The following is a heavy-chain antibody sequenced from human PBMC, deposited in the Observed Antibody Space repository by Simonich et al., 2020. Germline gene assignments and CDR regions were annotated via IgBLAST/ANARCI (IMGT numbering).Heavy chain of an antibody. CDR1: GYTFTGYY. Sequence: QVQLVQSGAEVKKPGASVKVSCKASGYTFTGYYMHWWRQAPGQGLEWMEWINPNSGGTNYAQKFQGRVTMTRDTSNSTAYMELSRLRSDDTAVYYCARDRAARYYYYYYMDVWGKGTTVTVSS. CDR3: ARDRAARYYYYYYMDV. CDR2: INPNSGGT. D-gene: IGHD6-6*01. J-gene: IGHJ6*03. V-gene: IGHV1-2*02.